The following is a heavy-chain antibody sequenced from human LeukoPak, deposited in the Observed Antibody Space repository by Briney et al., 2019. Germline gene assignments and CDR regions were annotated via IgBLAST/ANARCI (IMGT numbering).Heavy chain of an antibody. V-gene: IGHV3-7*05. CDR1: GFILSSYW. CDR3: VRDSDRRSDC. CDR2: IKEGGSEK. D-gene: IGHD3-22*01. Sequence: GGSLRLSCAASGFILSSYWMSWVRQAPGKGLEWVASIKEGGSEKYYVDSVKVRFTISRDSAKNSLYLQMNSLRVEDTAVCYCVRDSDRRSDCWGQGTLVTVSS. J-gene: IGHJ4*02.